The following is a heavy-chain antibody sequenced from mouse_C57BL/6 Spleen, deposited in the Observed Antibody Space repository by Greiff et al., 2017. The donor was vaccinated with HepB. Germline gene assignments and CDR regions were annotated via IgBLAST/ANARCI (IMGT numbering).Heavy chain of an antibody. CDR3: TPYGYDGRTAY. D-gene: IGHD2-2*01. Sequence: EVQLQQSGAELVRPWASVKLSCTASGFNIKDYYMHWVKQRPEQGLEWIGRIDPEDGDTEYAPKFQGKATMTADTSSNTAYLQLSSLTSEDTAVYYCTPYGYDGRTAYWGQGTLVTVSA. J-gene: IGHJ3*01. V-gene: IGHV14-1*01. CDR1: GFNIKDYY. CDR2: IDPEDGDT.